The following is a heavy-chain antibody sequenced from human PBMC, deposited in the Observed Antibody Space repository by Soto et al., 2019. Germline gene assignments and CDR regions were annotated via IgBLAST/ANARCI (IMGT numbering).Heavy chain of an antibody. D-gene: IGHD4-17*01. CDR2: ISAYNGNT. CDR3: ARVSHGDYVEDYYMDV. J-gene: IGHJ6*03. V-gene: IGHV1-18*01. CDR1: GYTFTSYG. Sequence: ASVKVSCKASGYTFTSYGISWVRQAPGQGLEWMGWISAYNGNTNYAQKLQGRVTMTTDTSTSTAYMELSSLRSEDTAVYYCARVSHGDYVEDYYMDVWGKGTTVTVSS.